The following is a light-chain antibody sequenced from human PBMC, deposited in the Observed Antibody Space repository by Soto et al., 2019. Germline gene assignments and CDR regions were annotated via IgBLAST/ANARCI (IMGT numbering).Light chain of an antibody. V-gene: IGKV3-20*01. CDR1: QSVSSSY. CDR3: QQYGSSLLFT. CDR2: GAS. Sequence: EIVLTQSPGTLSLSPGERATLSCRASQSVSSSYLAWYQQKPGQAPRLLIYGASSRATGIPDRFSGSGSGTDFPLTISRLEPEDFAGYYCQQYGSSLLFTFGPGTNVDIK. J-gene: IGKJ3*01.